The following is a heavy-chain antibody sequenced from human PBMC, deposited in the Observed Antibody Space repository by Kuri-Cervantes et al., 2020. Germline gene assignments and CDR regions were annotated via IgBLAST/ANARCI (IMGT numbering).Heavy chain of an antibody. CDR3: ARESGGKPTFNPGPVGY. D-gene: IGHD2-15*01. CDR1: GYTFTSYG. V-gene: IGHV1-2*04. Sequence: ASVKVSCKASGYTFTSYGISWVRQAPGQGLEWMGWINPNSGGTNYAQKFQGWVTMTRDTSISTAYMEPSRLRSDDTAVYYCARESGGKPTFNPGPVGYWGQGTLVTVSS. CDR2: INPNSGGT. J-gene: IGHJ4*02.